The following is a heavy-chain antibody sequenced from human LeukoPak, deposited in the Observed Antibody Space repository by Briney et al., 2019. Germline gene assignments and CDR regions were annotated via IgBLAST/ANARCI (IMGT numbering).Heavy chain of an antibody. CDR3: ARGGLYSSSGYNWFDP. D-gene: IGHD6-13*01. Sequence: GESLKISCKGSGYRFASYWIGWVRQIPGKGLEWMGIIYPGDSDTRYSPSFQGQVTISADKSISTAYLQWSSLKASDTAMYYCARGGLYSSSGYNWFDPWGQGTLVTVSS. CDR1: GYRFASYW. V-gene: IGHV5-51*01. J-gene: IGHJ5*02. CDR2: IYPGDSDT.